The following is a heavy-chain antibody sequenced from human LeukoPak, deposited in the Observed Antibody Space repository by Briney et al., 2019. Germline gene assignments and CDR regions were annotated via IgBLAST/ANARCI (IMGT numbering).Heavy chain of an antibody. V-gene: IGHV3-73*01. J-gene: IGHJ4*02. CDR2: IRSKANSYAT. Sequence: GGSLRLSCAASGFTFSGSAMHWVRQASGKGLEWVGRIRSKANSYATAYAASVKGRFAISRDDSKNTAYLQMNSLKTEDTAVYYCSLKSGYSYGQIDYWGQGTLVTVSS. D-gene: IGHD5-18*01. CDR3: SLKSGYSYGQIDY. CDR1: GFTFSGSA.